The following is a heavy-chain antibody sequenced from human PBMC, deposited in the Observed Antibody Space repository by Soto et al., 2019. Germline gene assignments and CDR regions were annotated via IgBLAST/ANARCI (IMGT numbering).Heavy chain of an antibody. J-gene: IGHJ4*02. D-gene: IGHD3-22*01. CDR2: ISNSGST. Sequence: SETLSLTCSVSGGSVSSGVYYWSWIRQPPGKGLELIGYISNSGSTNYNPSLTSRVAISLDRSRNQFSLKLTSVTAADTAVYYCASLITMIVVVHFDYWGQGTLITVSS. CDR1: GGSVSSGVYY. V-gene: IGHV4-61*08. CDR3: ASLITMIVVVHFDY.